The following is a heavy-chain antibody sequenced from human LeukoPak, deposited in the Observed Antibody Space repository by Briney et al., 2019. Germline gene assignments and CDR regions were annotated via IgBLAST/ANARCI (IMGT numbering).Heavy chain of an antibody. D-gene: IGHD6-6*01. CDR2: IYSGGST. CDR1: GFTVSSNY. V-gene: IGHV3-53*04. CDR3: ARDLKTYSSSRAEKHHYYYYGMDV. J-gene: IGHJ6*02. Sequence: GGSLRLSCAASGFTVSSNYMSWVRQAPGKGLEWVSVIYSGGSTYYADSVKGRFTISRHNSKNTLYLQMNSLRAEDTAVYYCARDLKTYSSSRAEKHHYYYYGMDVWGQGTTVTVSS.